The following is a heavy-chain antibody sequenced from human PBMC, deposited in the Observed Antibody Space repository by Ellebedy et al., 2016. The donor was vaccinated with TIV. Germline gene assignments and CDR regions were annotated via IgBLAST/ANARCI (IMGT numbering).Heavy chain of an antibody. Sequence: SETLSLTXTVSGGSFSGFYWNWIRQSPGKGLEWIGEINPGGSTTYKPSLKSRVTISMDTSKNQVSLRLNSVTASDTAVYFCARGGHLTGPTLDVWGQGTLVTVSS. J-gene: IGHJ4*02. CDR3: ARGGHLTGPTLDV. CDR1: GGSFSGFY. D-gene: IGHD1-20*01. V-gene: IGHV4-34*01. CDR2: INPGGST.